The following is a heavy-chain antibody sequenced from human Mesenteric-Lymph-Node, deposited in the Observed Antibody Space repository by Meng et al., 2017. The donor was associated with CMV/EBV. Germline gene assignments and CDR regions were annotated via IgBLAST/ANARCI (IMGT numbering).Heavy chain of an antibody. D-gene: IGHD3-10*01. CDR1: GGTFSSYA. J-gene: IGHJ5*02. V-gene: IGHV1-69*05. CDR2: IIPIFGTA. Sequence: SGGTFSSYAISWVRQAPGQGLEWMGGIIPIFGTANYAQKFQGRVTITTDESTSTAYMELSSLRSEDTAVYYCARHKLWFGELSWFDPWGQGTLVTVSS. CDR3: ARHKLWFGELSWFDP.